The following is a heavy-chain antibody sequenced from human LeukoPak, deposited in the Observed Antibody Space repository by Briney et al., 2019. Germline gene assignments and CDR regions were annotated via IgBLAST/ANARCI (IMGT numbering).Heavy chain of an antibody. V-gene: IGHV3-48*03. J-gene: IGHJ4*02. CDR3: ARTTSFDY. CDR2: ITISGSTI. Sequence: GGSLRLSCAASGFTFTSYEMNWVRQAPGKGLEWVSYITISGSTIYYADSVKGRFTISRDNAKNSLYLQMNSQRAEDTAVYYCARTTSFDYWGQGTLVTVSS. CDR1: GFTFTSYE. D-gene: IGHD4-17*01.